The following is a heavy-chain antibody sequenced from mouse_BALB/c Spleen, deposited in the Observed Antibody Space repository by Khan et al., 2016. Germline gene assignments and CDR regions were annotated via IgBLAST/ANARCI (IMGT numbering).Heavy chain of an antibody. CDR1: AFDFSRYW. CDR2: INPDSSTI. J-gene: IGHJ4*01. V-gene: IGHV4-1*02. CDR3: ARVEGSIAYDYSMDY. Sequence: EVKLLESGGGLVQPGGSLKLSCAASAFDFSRYWMSWVRQAPGKGLEWIGEINPDSSTINYTPSLKDKFIISRDNAKNTLYLQMSKVRSEDTALYYCARVEGSIAYDYSMDYWGQGTSVTVSS.